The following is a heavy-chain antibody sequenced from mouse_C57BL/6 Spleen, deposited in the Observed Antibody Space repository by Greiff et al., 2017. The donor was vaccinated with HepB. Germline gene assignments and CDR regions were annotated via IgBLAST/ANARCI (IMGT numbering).Heavy chain of an antibody. J-gene: IGHJ4*01. CDR2: IWSGGST. Sequence: VKLVESGPGLVQPSQSLSITCTVSGFSLTSYGVHWVRQSPGKGLEWLGVIWSGGSTDYNAAFISRLSISKDNSKSQVFFKMNRLQADDTAIYYCARRGNFSTTVVVDYAMDYWGQGTSVTVSS. V-gene: IGHV2-2*01. CDR1: GFSLTSYG. CDR3: ARRGNFSTTVVVDYAMDY. D-gene: IGHD1-1*01.